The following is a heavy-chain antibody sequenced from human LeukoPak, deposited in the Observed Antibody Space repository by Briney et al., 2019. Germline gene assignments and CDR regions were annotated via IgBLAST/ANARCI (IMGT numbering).Heavy chain of an antibody. Sequence: GGSLRLSCAASGFTFSSYAMSWVRQAPGKGLEWVSAISGSGGSTYYADSVKGRFTISRDNSKDTLYLQMNSLRAEDTAVYYCARDLGIAAAGNDYFDYWGQGTLVTVSS. CDR3: ARDLGIAAAGNDYFDY. D-gene: IGHD6-13*01. CDR2: ISGSGGST. V-gene: IGHV3-23*01. J-gene: IGHJ4*02. CDR1: GFTFSSYA.